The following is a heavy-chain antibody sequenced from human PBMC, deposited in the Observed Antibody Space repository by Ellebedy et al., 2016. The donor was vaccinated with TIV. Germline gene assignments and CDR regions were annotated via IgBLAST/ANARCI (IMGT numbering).Heavy chain of an antibody. Sequence: AASVKVSCKASGGTFSSYAISWVRQAPGQGLEWMGRIIPILGIANYAQKFQGRVTMTTDTSTSTAYMELRSLRSDDTAVYYCARDLNSYGFYYYGMDVWGQGTTVTVSS. CDR3: ARDLNSYGFYYYGMDV. D-gene: IGHD5-18*01. CDR1: GGTFSSYA. CDR2: IIPILGIA. V-gene: IGHV1-69*04. J-gene: IGHJ6*02.